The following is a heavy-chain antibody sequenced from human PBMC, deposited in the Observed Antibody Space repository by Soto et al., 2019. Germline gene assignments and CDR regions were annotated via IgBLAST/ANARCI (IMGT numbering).Heavy chain of an antibody. CDR1: GFTFSSYS. J-gene: IGHJ6*02. CDR3: AGDGGIDIEAGMDV. V-gene: IGHV3-21*01. CDR2: ISSSSSYI. Sequence: EVQLVESGGGLVKPGGSLRLSCAASGFTFSSYSMNWVRQAPGKGLEWVSSISSSSSYIYYADSVKGRFTISRDNAKNSRCLQMNSLSAADTAVYYGAGDGGIDIEAGMDVWGQGTTVTVSS. D-gene: IGHD6-13*01.